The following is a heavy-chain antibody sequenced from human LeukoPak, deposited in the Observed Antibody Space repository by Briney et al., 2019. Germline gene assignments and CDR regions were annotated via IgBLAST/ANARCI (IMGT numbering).Heavy chain of an antibody. CDR1: GGSISSYY. V-gene: IGHV4-59*01. CDR3: ARAVGYSYGKYYFDY. CDR2: IYYSGST. D-gene: IGHD5-18*01. J-gene: IGHJ4*02. Sequence: PSETLSLTCTVSGGSISSYYWSWIRQPPGKGLEWIGYIYYSGSTNYNPSLKSRVTISVDTSKNQFSLKLSSVTAADTAAYYCARAVGYSYGKYYFDYWGQGTLVTVSS.